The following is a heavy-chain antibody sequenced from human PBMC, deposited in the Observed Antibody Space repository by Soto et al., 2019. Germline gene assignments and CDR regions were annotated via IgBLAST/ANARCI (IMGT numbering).Heavy chain of an antibody. J-gene: IGHJ6*01. CDR2: IWYDGSNK. Sequence: HPGGSLRLSCAASGFTFSSYGMHWVRQAPGKGLEWVAVIWYDGSNKYYADSVKGRFTISRDNSKNTLYLQMNSLRAEDTAVYYCARDDRGYQQRTRGYYYYGMDVWGQGTTVTVSS. CDR1: GFTFSSYG. CDR3: ARDDRGYQQRTRGYYYYGMDV. V-gene: IGHV3-33*01. D-gene: IGHD2-2*01.